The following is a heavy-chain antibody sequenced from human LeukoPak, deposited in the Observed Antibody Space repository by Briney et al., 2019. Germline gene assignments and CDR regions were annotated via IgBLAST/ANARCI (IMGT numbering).Heavy chain of an antibody. V-gene: IGHV1-69*04. Sequence: ASVKVSCKASGGTFSTYAISWVRQAPGQDLEWMGRIIPIVAIAHYAQKFQGRVTITADKSTSTAYMQLSSLESDDTAVYYCARGIRRDDYAFDYWGQGTLVTVSS. J-gene: IGHJ4*02. CDR3: ARGIRRDDYAFDY. CDR1: GGTFSTYA. CDR2: IIPIVAIA. D-gene: IGHD3-16*01.